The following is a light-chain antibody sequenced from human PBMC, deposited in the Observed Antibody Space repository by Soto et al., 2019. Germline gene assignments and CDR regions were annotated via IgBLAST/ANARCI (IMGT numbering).Light chain of an antibody. Sequence: DIQMTQSPSSLSASVGDRVTITCRASQSISSYLNWYQQKPGKAPKLLIYAASSLQSGVPSRLSGSGSGTDFTLTITSLQPEDFATYYCQQSYSTLRTF. CDR2: AAS. V-gene: IGKV1-39*01. J-gene: IGKJ1*01. CDR1: QSISSY. CDR3: QQSYSTLRT.